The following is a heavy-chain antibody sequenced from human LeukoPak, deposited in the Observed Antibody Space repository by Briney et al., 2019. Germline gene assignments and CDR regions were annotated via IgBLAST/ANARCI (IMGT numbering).Heavy chain of an antibody. D-gene: IGHD3-3*01. CDR3: AKPFGFLEWLYGGYFDS. V-gene: IGHV3-23*01. J-gene: IGHJ4*02. CDR2: VSGDGINT. Sequence: SGGSLRLSCSASGFTFSNFAMSWVRQAPGKGLEWVSAVSGDGINTYYTDSLKGRFTISRDNSKNTVFLQMHSLTAEDTAVYYCAKPFGFLEWLYGGYFDSWGQGTLVTVSS. CDR1: GFTFSNFA.